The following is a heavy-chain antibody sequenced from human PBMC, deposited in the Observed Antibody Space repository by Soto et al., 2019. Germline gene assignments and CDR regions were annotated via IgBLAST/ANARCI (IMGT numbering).Heavy chain of an antibody. CDR3: ATLPPRIVVVMTDLPT. CDR2: IYHTGTT. Sequence: QLRESGPGLVKTSGTLSLTCFVSGASISSTNCWSWFRQTPGKRLEWIGRIYHTGTTSYNPSLKNRVTISLDKSNNQFSLRLTSMTAADTAVYYCATLPPRIVVVMTDLPTWGQGTLVTVSS. J-gene: IGHJ5*02. CDR1: GASISSTNC. V-gene: IGHV4-4*02. D-gene: IGHD2-15*01.